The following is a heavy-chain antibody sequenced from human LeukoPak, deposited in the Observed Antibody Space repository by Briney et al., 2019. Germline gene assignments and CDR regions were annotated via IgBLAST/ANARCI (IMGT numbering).Heavy chain of an antibody. D-gene: IGHD6-13*01. CDR1: GFTFSSYG. Sequence: GRSLRLSCAASGFTFSSYGMHWVRQAPGKGLEWVAVISYDGSNKCYADSVKGQFTISRDNSKNTLYLQMNSLRAEDTAVYYSAKDGAAAPFDYWGQGTLVTVSS. J-gene: IGHJ4*02. CDR2: ISYDGSNK. V-gene: IGHV3-30*18. CDR3: AKDGAAAPFDY.